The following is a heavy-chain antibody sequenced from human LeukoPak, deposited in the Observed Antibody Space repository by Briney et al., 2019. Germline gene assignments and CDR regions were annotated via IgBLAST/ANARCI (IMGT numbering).Heavy chain of an antibody. CDR3: ARGSIAVAGTPYY. Sequence: PGGSLRLSCAASGFTFSSYWMSWVRQAPGKGLEWVANIKQDGSEKYYVDSVKGRFTISRDNAKDSLYLQMNSLRAEDTAVYYCARGSIAVAGTPYYWGQGTLVTVSS. D-gene: IGHD6-19*01. CDR1: GFTFSSYW. V-gene: IGHV3-7*04. J-gene: IGHJ4*02. CDR2: IKQDGSEK.